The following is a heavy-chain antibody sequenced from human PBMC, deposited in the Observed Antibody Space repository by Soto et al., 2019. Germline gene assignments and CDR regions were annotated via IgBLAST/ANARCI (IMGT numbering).Heavy chain of an antibody. CDR3: ARGGAGSSSGFDS. CDR1: SGSFSGYY. CDR2: INHSGRT. D-gene: IGHD6-6*01. J-gene: IGHJ4*02. V-gene: IGHV4-34*01. Sequence: SETLSLTCAVYSGSFSGYYWSWIRQPPGKGLEWIGEINHSGRTKYNPSLKSRVTMSVDRSKNQFSLNLSSVTAADTAVYYCARGGAGSSSGFDSWGQGTLVPVSS.